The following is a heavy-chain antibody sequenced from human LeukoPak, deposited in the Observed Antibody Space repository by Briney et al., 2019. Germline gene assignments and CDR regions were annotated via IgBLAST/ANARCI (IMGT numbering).Heavy chain of an antibody. CDR3: ARATGYCSSTSCNNWFDP. D-gene: IGHD2-2*01. V-gene: IGHV4-39*01. Sequence: SETLSLTCTVSGGSISSSSYYWGWIRQPPGKWLEWIGSIYYSGSTYYNPSLKSRVTISVDTSKNQFSLKLSSVTAADTAVYYCARATGYCSSTSCNNWFDPWGQGTLVTVSS. J-gene: IGHJ5*02. CDR1: GGSISSSSYY. CDR2: IYYSGST.